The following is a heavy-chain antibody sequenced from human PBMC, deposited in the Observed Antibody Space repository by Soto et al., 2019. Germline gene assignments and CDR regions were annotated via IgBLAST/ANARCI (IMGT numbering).Heavy chain of an antibody. D-gene: IGHD6-13*01. CDR2: MNPNSGNT. J-gene: IGHJ4*02. CDR3: ASRIAAAGMVFDY. Sequence: ASVKVSCKASGYTFTSYDINWVRQATGQGLEWMGWMNPNSGNTGYAQKFQGRVTMTRNTSISTAYLELSSLRSEDTAVYYCASRIAAAGMVFDYWGQGTLVTVSS. V-gene: IGHV1-8*01. CDR1: GYTFTSYD.